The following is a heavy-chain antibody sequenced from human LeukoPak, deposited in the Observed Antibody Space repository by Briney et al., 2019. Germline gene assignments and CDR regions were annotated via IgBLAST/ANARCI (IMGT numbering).Heavy chain of an antibody. D-gene: IGHD3-10*01. CDR3: AIAGPMVRGVTSSDY. CDR2: ISSSSSYI. V-gene: IGHV3-21*01. CDR1: GFTFSSYS. Sequence: GGSLRLPCAASGFTFSSYSMNWVRQAPGKGLEWVSSISSSSSYIYYADSVKGRFTISRDNAKNSLYLQMNSLRAEDTAVYYCAIAGPMVRGVTSSDYWGQGTLVTVSS. J-gene: IGHJ4*02.